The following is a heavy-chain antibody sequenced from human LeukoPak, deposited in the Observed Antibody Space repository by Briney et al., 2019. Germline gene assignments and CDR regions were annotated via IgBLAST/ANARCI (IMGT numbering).Heavy chain of an antibody. CDR2: ISTYNYNT. V-gene: IGHV1-18*01. CDR1: GYTFTSYG. CDR3: ARQVDTSMALPDY. J-gene: IGHJ4*02. Sequence: ASVKVSCKTSGYTFTSYGVSLVRQAPGQSLEWMGWISTYNYNTNYAQKFRGRVTLTKDTSTSTVYMEVRSLRFGDTAIYYCARQVDTSMALPDYWGQGTLVTVSS. D-gene: IGHD5-18*01.